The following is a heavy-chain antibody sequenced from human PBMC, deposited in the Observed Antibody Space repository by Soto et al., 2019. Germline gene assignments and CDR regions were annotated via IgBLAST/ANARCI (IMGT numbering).Heavy chain of an antibody. CDR1: GLIFSDYH. J-gene: IGHJ6*02. D-gene: IGHD6-19*01. CDR3: AMLGGWSGGSSGMDV. Sequence: GGSLRLSCAASGLIFSDYHMDWVRPAPGKGLEWVGRIRRKANSYTTEYAASVKGRFTISRDDSKNSLYLQMNSLKSEDTAVYYCAMLGGWSGGSSGMDVWGQGTTVTVSS. V-gene: IGHV3-72*01. CDR2: IRRKANSYTT.